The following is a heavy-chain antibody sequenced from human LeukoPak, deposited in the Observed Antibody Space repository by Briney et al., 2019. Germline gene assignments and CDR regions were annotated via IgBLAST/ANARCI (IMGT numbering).Heavy chain of an antibody. CDR1: GGTFSSYA. D-gene: IGHD1-14*01. J-gene: IGHJ3*02. CDR3: ARVGQRDEPHDALHI. V-gene: IGHV1-69*05. Sequence: ASVKVSCKASGGTFSSYAISWVRQAPGPGLEWMGVIIPLFGTANYAQKFQGRVTITTDDSTRTAYMELRSLRSDDTAVYYCARVGQRDEPHDALHIWGQGTMVTVSS. CDR2: IIPLFGTA.